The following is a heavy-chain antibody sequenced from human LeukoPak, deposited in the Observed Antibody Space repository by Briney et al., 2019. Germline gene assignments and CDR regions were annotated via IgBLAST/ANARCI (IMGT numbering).Heavy chain of an antibody. V-gene: IGHV3-74*01. Sequence: GGCLRLSCAASGFTFTDYWMHWVRQAPGKGLVWVSRVDHDGSGTAYADSVTGRFTISRDNAKNTVYLQMNSLRADDTAVYYCATDLGWGQGTLVTVST. CDR1: GFTFTDYW. J-gene: IGHJ4*02. CDR2: VDHDGSGT. CDR3: ATDLG. D-gene: IGHD4-17*01.